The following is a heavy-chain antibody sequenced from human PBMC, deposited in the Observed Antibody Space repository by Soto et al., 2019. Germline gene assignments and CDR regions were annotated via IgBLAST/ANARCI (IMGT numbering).Heavy chain of an antibody. D-gene: IGHD2-2*01. Sequence: QVQLVQSGAEVKKPGSSVKVSCKASGGTFSSYTISWVRQAPGQGLEWMGRIIPILGIANHAQKFQGRVTITADKSTSTAYMELSSLRSEDTAVYYCARPVYCSSTSCPNPYYYYGMDVWGQGTTVTVSS. CDR1: GGTFSSYT. J-gene: IGHJ6*02. CDR3: ARPVYCSSTSCPNPYYYYGMDV. V-gene: IGHV1-69*02. CDR2: IIPILGIA.